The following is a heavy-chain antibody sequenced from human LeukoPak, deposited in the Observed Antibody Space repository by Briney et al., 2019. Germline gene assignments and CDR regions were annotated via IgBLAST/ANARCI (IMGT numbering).Heavy chain of an antibody. CDR2: STGSGGST. V-gene: IGHV3-23*01. Sequence: GGSLRLSCAASGFTFSSYAMSWVRQAPGKGLEWVSGSTGSGGSTYYADSVKGRFTISRDNSKNTLYLQMNSLRAEDTAVHYCAKGRSEDYYESSGYWGQGTLVTVSS. J-gene: IGHJ4*02. CDR3: AKGRSEDYYESSGY. CDR1: GFTFSSYA. D-gene: IGHD3-22*01.